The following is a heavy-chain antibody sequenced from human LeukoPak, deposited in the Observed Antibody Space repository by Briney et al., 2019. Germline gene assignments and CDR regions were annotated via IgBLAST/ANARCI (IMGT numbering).Heavy chain of an antibody. J-gene: IGHJ4*02. CDR3: ARGHPHGWELYLDY. CDR1: GFTFSSYA. CDR2: INDNGAGT. Sequence: PGGSLRLSCAASGFTFSSYAMSWVRQAPGKGLKWVSTINDNGAGTYYADSVKGRFTVSRDSAKNTLFLQINSLRVDDTAVYYCARGHPHGWELYLDYWGQGALVIVSS. V-gene: IGHV3-23*01. D-gene: IGHD4-23*01.